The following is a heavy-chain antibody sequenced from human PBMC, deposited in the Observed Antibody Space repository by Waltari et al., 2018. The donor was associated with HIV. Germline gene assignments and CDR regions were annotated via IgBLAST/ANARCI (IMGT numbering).Heavy chain of an antibody. CDR1: GFLLSFYR. Sequence: VQMRESGGGVVQPGRYLSRSCAALGFLLSFYRMQWATQVSGMGLEWVAFLSYDGTNKHYADFVKGRFTISRDSSKNTLFLQMNSLRAEDTAVYYCAKPRGSGYSRAPYYGMDVWGQGTTVTVSS. CDR3: AKPRGSGYSRAPYYGMDV. D-gene: IGHD3-22*01. CDR2: LSYDGTNK. V-gene: IGHV3-30*18. J-gene: IGHJ6*02.